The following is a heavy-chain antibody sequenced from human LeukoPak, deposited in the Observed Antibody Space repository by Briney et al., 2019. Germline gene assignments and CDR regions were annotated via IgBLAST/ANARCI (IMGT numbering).Heavy chain of an antibody. J-gene: IGHJ6*02. Sequence: GGSLRLSCAASGFTFSSYSMNWVRQAPGKGLEWVSSISSSSYIYYADSVKGRFTISRDNAKNSLYLQMNSLRAEDTAVYYCARDPSIVGATRDYYYYYGMDVWGQGTTVTVSS. V-gene: IGHV3-21*01. CDR1: GFTFSSYS. CDR2: ISSSSYI. D-gene: IGHD1-26*01. CDR3: ARDPSIVGATRDYYYYYGMDV.